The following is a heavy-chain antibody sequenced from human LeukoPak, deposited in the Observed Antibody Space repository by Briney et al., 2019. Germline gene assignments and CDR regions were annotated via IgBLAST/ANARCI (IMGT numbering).Heavy chain of an antibody. J-gene: IGHJ4*02. CDR1: GFTFDDYA. CDR2: ISWNSGSI. CDR3: AKSSGWYGQDDY. D-gene: IGHD6-19*01. V-gene: IGHV3-9*01. Sequence: GRSLRLSCAVSGFTFDDYAMHWVRQAPGKGLEWVSGISWNSGSIGYADSVKGRFTISRDNSKNTLYLQMNSLRAEDTAVYYCAKSSGWYGQDDYWGQGTLVTVSS.